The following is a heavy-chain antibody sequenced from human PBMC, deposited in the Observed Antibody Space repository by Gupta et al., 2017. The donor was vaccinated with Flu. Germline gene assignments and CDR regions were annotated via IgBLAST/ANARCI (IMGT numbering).Heavy chain of an antibody. CDR1: GFSLSNYW. J-gene: IGHJ4*02. Sequence: EVQVVESGGGLVQPGGSLRLSCAVSGFSLSNYWMSWVRQAPGKGLEWVANIKQGGNEKYYVDSVKGRFTISRDNANNSLYLQMNSLRVEDTAVYYCARGGGPSFDWPYGFDYWGQGTLVTVSS. CDR2: IKQGGNEK. CDR3: ARGGGPSFDWPYGFDY. D-gene: IGHD3-9*01. V-gene: IGHV3-7*01.